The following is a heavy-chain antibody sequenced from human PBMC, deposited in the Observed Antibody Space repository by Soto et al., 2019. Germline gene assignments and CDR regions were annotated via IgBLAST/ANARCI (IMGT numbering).Heavy chain of an antibody. J-gene: IGHJ4*02. CDR2: INPSGGST. D-gene: IGHD6-6*01. Sequence: ASVKVSCKASGYTFTTYYMYWVRQAPGQGLEWMGIINPSGGSTSFAQKFQGRVTMTRDTSTSTVYMELISLTSEDTAVYYCARDVGMASRPYLDYWGQGTQVTVSS. V-gene: IGHV1-46*01. CDR3: ARDVGMASRPYLDY. CDR1: GYTFTTYY.